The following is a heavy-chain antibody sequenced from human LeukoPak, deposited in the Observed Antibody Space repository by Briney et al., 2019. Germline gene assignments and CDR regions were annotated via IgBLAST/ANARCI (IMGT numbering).Heavy chain of an antibody. CDR2: MNPNSGNT. CDR1: GYTFTSYD. D-gene: IGHD1-14*01. CDR3: GRVVMRGTTGDGGDY. J-gene: IGHJ4*02. V-gene: IGHV1-8*01. Sequence: ASVKVSCKASGYTFTSYDINWVRQTTGQGLEWMGWMNPNSGNTGYAQKFQGRVIMTRETSTTTAYMELRSLRSEDTAVYYCGRVVMRGTTGDGGDYWGQGTLVTVSS.